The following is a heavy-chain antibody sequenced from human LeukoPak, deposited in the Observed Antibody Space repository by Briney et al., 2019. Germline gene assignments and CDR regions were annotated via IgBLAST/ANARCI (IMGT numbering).Heavy chain of an antibody. CDR2: IWYDGSNK. CDR3: AREGANWGSGAFDI. V-gene: IGHV3-33*08. Sequence: PGGSLRLSCAASGFTVSSNYMSWVRQAPGEGLEWVAVIWYDGSNKYYADSVKGRFTISRDNSKKTLYLQMNSLRAEDTAVYYCAREGANWGSGAFDIWGQGTMVTVSS. D-gene: IGHD7-27*01. CDR1: GFTVSSNY. J-gene: IGHJ3*02.